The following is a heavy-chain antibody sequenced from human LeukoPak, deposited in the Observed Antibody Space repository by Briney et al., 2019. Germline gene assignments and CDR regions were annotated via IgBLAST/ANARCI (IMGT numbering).Heavy chain of an antibody. CDR1: GFTFSGSG. CDR3: AKWGYCSTTSCLGAFEY. Sequence: PGGSLRLSCAASGFTFSGSGMHWVRQAPGKGLEWVAFIRYDATNKYYADSVKGRFTISRDNSKNTLYLQMNSLRAEDTAVYYCAKWGYCSTTSCLGAFEYWGQGTLVTVPS. V-gene: IGHV3-30*02. J-gene: IGHJ4*02. D-gene: IGHD2-2*01. CDR2: IRYDATNK.